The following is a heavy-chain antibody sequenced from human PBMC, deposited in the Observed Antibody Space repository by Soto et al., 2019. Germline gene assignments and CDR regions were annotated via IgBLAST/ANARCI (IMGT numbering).Heavy chain of an antibody. CDR3: ASCPYYYDSSGYPSSGIDV. V-gene: IGHV1-69*13. CDR2: IIPIFGTA. Sequence: SVKVSCKASGGTFSSYAISWVRQAPGQGLEWMGGIIPIFGTANYAQKFQGRVTITADESTSTAYMELSSLRSEDTAVYYCASCPYYYDSSGYPSSGIDVWGRGTTVTVS. D-gene: IGHD3-22*01. J-gene: IGHJ6*02. CDR1: GGTFSSYA.